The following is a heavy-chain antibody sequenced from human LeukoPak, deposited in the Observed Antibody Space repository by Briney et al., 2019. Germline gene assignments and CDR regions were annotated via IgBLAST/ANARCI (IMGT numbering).Heavy chain of an antibody. CDR3: ARSSSGTYHY. CDR2: INGDNGNT. V-gene: IGHV1-3*01. D-gene: IGHD3-10*01. Sequence: VASVKASCKPSGYNFASYTMHWLRQAPGQSPEWMGSINGDNGNTTYSEKFQGRVTFTRDTSASSAYMELSRLRSEDTAVYYCARSSSGTYHYWGQGTLVTVSS. J-gene: IGHJ4*02. CDR1: GYNFASYT.